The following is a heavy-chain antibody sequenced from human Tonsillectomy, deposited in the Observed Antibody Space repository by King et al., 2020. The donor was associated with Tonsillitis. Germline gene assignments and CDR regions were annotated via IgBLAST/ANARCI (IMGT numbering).Heavy chain of an antibody. CDR3: TTDRARPRLVRGVDY. J-gene: IGHJ4*02. D-gene: IGHD6-6*01. CDR1: GFTYSNAW. Sequence: VQLVESGGGLVKPGGSLRLSWAASGFTYSNAWMSWVRQAPGKGLEWVGRIKSKTDGGTTDYAAPVKGRLTISRDDSNNRLYLQMNSRKTEDTAVYYCTTDRARPRLVRGVDYWGQGTLVTVSS. CDR2: IKSKTDGGTT. V-gene: IGHV3-15*01.